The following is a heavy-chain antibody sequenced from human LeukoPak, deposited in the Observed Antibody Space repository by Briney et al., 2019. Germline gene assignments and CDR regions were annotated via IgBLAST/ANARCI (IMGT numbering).Heavy chain of an antibody. CDR1: GYSFTSYW. J-gene: IGHJ6*03. CDR3: ARSGIAARPYYYYYYMDV. D-gene: IGHD6-6*01. V-gene: IGHV5-51*01. Sequence: GESLKISCKGSGYSFTSYWIGWVRQMPGKGLEWMGIIYPGDSDTRYSPSFQGQVTISADKSISTAYLQWSSLKASDTAMYYCARSGIAARPYYYYYYMDVWGKGTTVTVSS. CDR2: IYPGDSDT.